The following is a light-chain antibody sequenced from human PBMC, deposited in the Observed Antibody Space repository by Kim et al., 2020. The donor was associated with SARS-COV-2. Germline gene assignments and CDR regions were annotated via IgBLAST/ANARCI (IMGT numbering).Light chain of an antibody. CDR1: QAIANH. CDR3: QKYGSAPL. J-gene: IGKJ3*01. V-gene: IGKV1-27*01. Sequence: AASVGDRGTITCRASQAIANHLAWYQQRPGKVPKLLIYAASILLPGVPSRFSGSGSGTDFTLTISSRQSEDVATYYCQKYGSAPLFGPGTRVDIK. CDR2: AAS.